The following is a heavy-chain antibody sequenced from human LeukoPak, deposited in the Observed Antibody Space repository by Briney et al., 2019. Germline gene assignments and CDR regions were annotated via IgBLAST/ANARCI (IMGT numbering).Heavy chain of an antibody. D-gene: IGHD6-19*01. CDR1: GFTFTYAW. V-gene: IGHV3-49*04. CDR3: AIGARSSGWFDY. J-gene: IGHJ4*02. CDR2: IRSKAYGGTT. Sequence: GGSLRLSCAASGFTFTYAWMSWVRQAPGKGLEWVGFIRSKAYGGTTEYAASVKGRFTISRDDSKSIAYLQMNSLKTEDTAVYYCAIGARSSGWFDYWGQGTLVTVSS.